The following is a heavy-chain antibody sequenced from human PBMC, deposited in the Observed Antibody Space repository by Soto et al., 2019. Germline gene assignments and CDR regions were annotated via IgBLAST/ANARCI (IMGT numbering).Heavy chain of an antibody. CDR2: FDPEDGET. V-gene: IGHV1-24*01. CDR3: ATDQSLVSYYYDSSGYRNAFDI. CDR1: GYTLTELS. Sequence: GASVKVSCKVSGYTLTELSMHWVRQAPGKGLEWMGGFDPEDGETIYAQKFQGRVTMTEDTSTDTAYMELSSLRSEDTAVYYCATDQSLVSYYYDSSGYRNAFDIWGQGTMVTVSS. J-gene: IGHJ3*02. D-gene: IGHD3-22*01.